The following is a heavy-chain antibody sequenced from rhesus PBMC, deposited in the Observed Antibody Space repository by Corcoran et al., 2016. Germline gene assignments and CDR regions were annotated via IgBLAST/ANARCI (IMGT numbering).Heavy chain of an antibody. J-gene: IGHJ4*01. CDR1: GGSISSSY. V-gene: IGHV4-169*01. CDR3: ARWGAAGGNDY. D-gene: IGHD6-25*01. CDR2: IYGSGSST. Sequence: QLQLQESGPGLVKPSETLSLTCAVSGGSISSSYWSGIRQAPGKGLEWIGFIYGSGSSTNYNPSLKSRVTLSVDTSKDQLSLKLTSVTTADTAVYYCARWGAAGGNDYWGQGVLVTVSS.